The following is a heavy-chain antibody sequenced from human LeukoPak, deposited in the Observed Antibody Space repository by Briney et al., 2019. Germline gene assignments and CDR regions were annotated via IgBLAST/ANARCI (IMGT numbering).Heavy chain of an antibody. CDR1: GFTFSDYY. CDR2: ISGSSGYT. J-gene: IGHJ4*02. CDR3: ARGTGTTAYFNY. Sequence: GGSLRLSCEASGFTFSDYYMSWVRQAPGKGLEWVSYISGSSGYTKYADSVKGRFTISRDNAKNSLYLQVNSLRAEDTAVYYCARGTGTTAYFNYWGQGTPVTVSS. D-gene: IGHD1-1*01. V-gene: IGHV3-11*06.